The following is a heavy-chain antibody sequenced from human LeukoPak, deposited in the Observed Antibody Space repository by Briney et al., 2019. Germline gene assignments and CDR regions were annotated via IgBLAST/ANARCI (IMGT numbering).Heavy chain of an antibody. V-gene: IGHV4-59*01. J-gene: IGHJ3*02. CDR3: ARDRNWAGAFDI. Sequence: PSETLSLTCTVSGGSISSYYWSWIRQPPGKGLEWIGYIYYSGSTNYNPSLKSRVTISVDTSKNQFSLKLSSVTAADTAVYYCARDRNWAGAFDIRGQGTMVTVSS. CDR1: GGSISSYY. D-gene: IGHD7-27*01. CDR2: IYYSGST.